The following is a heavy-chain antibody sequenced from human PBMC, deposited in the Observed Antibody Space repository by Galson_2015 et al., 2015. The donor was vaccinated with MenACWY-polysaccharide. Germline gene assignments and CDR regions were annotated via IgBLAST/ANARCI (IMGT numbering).Heavy chain of an antibody. Sequence: SLRLSCAASGFTFDDYAMHWVRQAPGKGLEWVSGISWNSGSIGYADSVKGRFTISRDNAKNSLYLQMNSLRAEDTALYYCAKSIKYPYFDNGGQGTLFTVSS. J-gene: IGHJ4*02. V-gene: IGHV3-9*01. CDR2: ISWNSGSI. CDR3: AKSIKYPYFDN. D-gene: IGHD2/OR15-2a*01. CDR1: GFTFDDYA.